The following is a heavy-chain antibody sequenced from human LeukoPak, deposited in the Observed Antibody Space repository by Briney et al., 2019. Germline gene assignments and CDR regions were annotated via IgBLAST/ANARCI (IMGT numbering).Heavy chain of an antibody. Sequence: SETLSLTCTVSGGSLSPYYWSWIRQPPGKGLGWIGYIYYSGSPNSNPSLKSRVTISVDTSKNQFSLKLTSVTAADTAVYYCARASDYYDSSGYSPTYFFDFWGQGTLVTVSS. CDR1: GGSLSPYY. D-gene: IGHD3-22*01. J-gene: IGHJ4*02. CDR3: ARASDYYDSSGYSPTYFFDF. V-gene: IGHV4-59*01. CDR2: IYYSGSP.